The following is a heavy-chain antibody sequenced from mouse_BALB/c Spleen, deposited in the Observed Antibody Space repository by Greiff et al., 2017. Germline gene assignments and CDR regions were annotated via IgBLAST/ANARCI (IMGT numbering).Heavy chain of an antibody. V-gene: IGHV1-80*01. D-gene: IGHD1-1*01. CDR3: ARHYGYAMDY. J-gene: IGHJ4*01. CDR1: GYAFSSYW. Sequence: QVQLQQSGAELVRPGSSVKISCKASGYAFSSYWMNWVKQRPGQGLEWIGQIYPGDGDTNYNGKFKGKATLTADKSSSTAYMQLSSLTSVDSAVYFCARHYGYAMDYWGQGTSVTVSS. CDR2: IYPGDGDT.